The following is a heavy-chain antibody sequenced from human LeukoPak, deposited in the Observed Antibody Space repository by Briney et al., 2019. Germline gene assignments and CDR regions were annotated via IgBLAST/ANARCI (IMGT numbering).Heavy chain of an antibody. J-gene: IGHJ5*02. CDR3: ARAYNWNYWFDP. CDR1: GGSISSSSYY. CDR2: IYYSGST. V-gene: IGHV4-39*01. D-gene: IGHD1-7*01. Sequence: SETLSLTCTVSGGSISSSSYYWGWIRQPPGKGLEWIGSIYYSGSTYYNPSLKSRVTISVDTSKNQFSLKLSSVTAADTAVYYCARAYNWNYWFDPWGQGTLVTVSS.